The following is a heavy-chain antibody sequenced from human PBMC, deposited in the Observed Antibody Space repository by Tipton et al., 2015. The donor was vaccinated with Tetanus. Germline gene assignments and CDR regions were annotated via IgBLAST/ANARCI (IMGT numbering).Heavy chain of an antibody. D-gene: IGHD3-10*01. V-gene: IGHV4-59*01. CDR3: ARSLLWFGELFYGMDV. CDR2: IYYSGST. J-gene: IGHJ6*02. CDR1: GGSISSYY. Sequence: GLVKPSGTLSLTCTVSGGSISSYYWSWIRQPPGKGLEWIGYIYYSGSTNYNPSLKSRVTISVDTSKNQFSLKLSSVTAADTAVYYCARSLLWFGELFYGMDVWGQGTTVTVSS.